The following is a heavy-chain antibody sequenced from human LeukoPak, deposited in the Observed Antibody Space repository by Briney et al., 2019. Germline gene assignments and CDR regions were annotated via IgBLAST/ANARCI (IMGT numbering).Heavy chain of an antibody. CDR2: INTDGNST. CDR3: AREAYSSSSVDY. CDR1: GFTVSSNY. V-gene: IGHV3-74*01. J-gene: IGHJ4*02. Sequence: GGSLRLSCVASGFTVSSNYMSWVRQAPGKGLEWVSHINTDGNSTNYADSVKGRFTISRDNAKNTLYLQMNSLRAEDTAVYYCAREAYSSSSVDYWGQGTLVTVST. D-gene: IGHD6-6*01.